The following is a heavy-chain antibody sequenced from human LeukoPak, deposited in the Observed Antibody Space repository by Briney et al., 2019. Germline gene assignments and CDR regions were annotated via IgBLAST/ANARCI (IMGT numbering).Heavy chain of an antibody. V-gene: IGHV1-69*06. J-gene: IGHJ6*04. D-gene: IGHD3-9*01. CDR3: ARVELRYFDWSLGMDV. CDR2: IIPIFGTA. Sequence: SVKVSCKDSGGTFSSYAISWVRQAPGQGLEWMGGIIPIFGTANYAQKFQGRVTITADKSTSTAYMELSSLRSEDTAVYYCARVELRYFDWSLGMDVWGKGTTVTVSS. CDR1: GGTFSSYA.